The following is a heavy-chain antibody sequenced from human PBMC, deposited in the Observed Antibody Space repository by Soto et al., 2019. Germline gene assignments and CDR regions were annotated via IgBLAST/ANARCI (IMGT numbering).Heavy chain of an antibody. Sequence: GGSLRLSCAASGFTFSSHSFHWVRQAPGKGLEWVAVISYDGNKKYYEDSVKGRFSISRDTSKNTLYLQMSSLRAEDTAVYYCARSVAVAALDSRGQGTLVTVSS. J-gene: IGHJ4*02. CDR2: ISYDGNKK. CDR3: ARSVAVAALDS. D-gene: IGHD6-19*01. CDR1: GFTFSSHS. V-gene: IGHV3-30*04.